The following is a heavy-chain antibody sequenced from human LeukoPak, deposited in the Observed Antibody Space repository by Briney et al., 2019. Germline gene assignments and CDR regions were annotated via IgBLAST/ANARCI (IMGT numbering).Heavy chain of an antibody. D-gene: IGHD6-19*01. J-gene: IGHJ6*02. CDR1: GFTFSSYG. CDR3: AKAGYSSGWTRYYGMDV. V-gene: IGHV3-30*18. CDR2: ISYDGTDK. Sequence: PGGSLRLSCAASGFTFSSYGMHWVRQAPGKGLEWVALISYDGTDKYHVDSVKGRFTISRDNSNNTLYLQMNSLRPDDTAMYYCAKAGYSSGWTRYYGMDVWGQGTTVAVSS.